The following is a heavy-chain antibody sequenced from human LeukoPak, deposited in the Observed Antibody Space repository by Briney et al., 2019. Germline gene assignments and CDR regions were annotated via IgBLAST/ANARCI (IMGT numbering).Heavy chain of an antibody. CDR1: GGSIKNSY. D-gene: IGHD2/OR15-2a*01. CDR2: IYDTGTT. Sequence: PSETLSLTCTVSGGSIKNSYSSWIRQSPGKGLKWIGYIYDTGTTNYNPSFKSRATISVDTSKNQVSLRVNSVTAADTAVYYCARWDSSTWAFDYWGQGALVTVSS. CDR3: ARWDSSTWAFDY. J-gene: IGHJ4*02. V-gene: IGHV4-59*01.